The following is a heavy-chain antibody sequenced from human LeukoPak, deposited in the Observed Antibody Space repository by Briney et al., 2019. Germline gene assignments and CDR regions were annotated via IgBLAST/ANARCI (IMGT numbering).Heavy chain of an antibody. Sequence: GGSLRLSCAASGFTFSNYWMSWVRQAPGKGPEWMGNIKEDGSETYYVDSVKGRFTISRDNAQDSLYLHMHSLRVEDTAVYYCARDPYVSNFDYWGQGTLVTVSS. CDR2: IKEDGSET. CDR3: ARDPYVSNFDY. D-gene: IGHD3-10*02. J-gene: IGHJ4*02. V-gene: IGHV3-7*03. CDR1: GFTFSNYW.